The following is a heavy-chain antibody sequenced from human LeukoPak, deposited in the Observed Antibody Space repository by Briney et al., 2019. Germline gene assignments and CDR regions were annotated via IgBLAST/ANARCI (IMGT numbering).Heavy chain of an antibody. J-gene: IGHJ3*02. CDR3: ARRPYQLLMYAFDI. Sequence: SETLSLTCTVSGGSISSGGYYWSWIRQHPGKGLEWIGYIYYSGSTNYNPSLKSRVTISVDTSKNQFSLKLSSVTAADTAVYYCARRPYQLLMYAFDIWGQGTMVTVSS. CDR1: GGSISSGGYY. CDR2: IYYSGST. D-gene: IGHD2-2*01. V-gene: IGHV4-61*08.